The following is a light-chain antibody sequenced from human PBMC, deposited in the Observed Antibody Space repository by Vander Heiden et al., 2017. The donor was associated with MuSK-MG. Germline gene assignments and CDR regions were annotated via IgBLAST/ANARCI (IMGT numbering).Light chain of an antibody. CDR3: NSRESSGNHGV. CDR1: SLRSYY. Sequence: SQLTQDPAVSVALGQTVRITCQGDSLRSYYASWYQQKPGQAPVLVIYGKNNRPSGIPERFSGSSSGNTASFTITGAQAEDEADYYCNSRESSGNHGVFGGGTKLTVL. J-gene: IGLJ2*01. V-gene: IGLV3-19*01. CDR2: GKN.